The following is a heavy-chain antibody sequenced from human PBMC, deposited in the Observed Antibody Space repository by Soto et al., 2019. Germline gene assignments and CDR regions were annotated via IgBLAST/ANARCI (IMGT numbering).Heavy chain of an antibody. J-gene: IGHJ4*02. D-gene: IGHD2-8*01. CDR1: GLIFSNYK. V-gene: IGHV3-74*01. CDR2: INTDGSIT. Sequence: PGGSLRLSCAASGLIFSNYKMHLVRQAPGKGLVWVSRINTDGSITDYADSVKGRFTVSRDNAKNTMYLQMNSLTADDTAVYYCARDTNGLHYWGQGTLVTVSS. CDR3: ARDTNGLHY.